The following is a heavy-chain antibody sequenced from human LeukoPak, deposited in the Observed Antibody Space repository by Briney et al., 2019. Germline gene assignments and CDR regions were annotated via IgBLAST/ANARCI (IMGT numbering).Heavy chain of an antibody. J-gene: IGHJ4*02. CDR1: GLTFSSYG. CDR2: ITGGGGTT. Sequence: PGGSLRLSCEVSGLTFSSYGMSWVRQAPGKGLQWVSAITGGGGTTYYADSVKGRFTISRDNSKNMLYLQMNSLRAEDTAVYYCARMQGYFDYWGQGTLVPVSS. V-gene: IGHV3-23*01. CDR3: ARMQGYFDY.